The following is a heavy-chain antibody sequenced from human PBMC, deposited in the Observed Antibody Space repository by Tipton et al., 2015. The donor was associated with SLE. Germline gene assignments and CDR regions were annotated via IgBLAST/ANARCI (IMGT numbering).Heavy chain of an antibody. Sequence: SLRLSCAASGITFSRYWMSWVRQAPGKGLEWVANIKQDESEKYYVDSVKGRFTISRDNAKNSLYLQMNSLRAEDTAVYYCARHGVEPGRELLLPPYMDVWGKGTTVTVSS. CDR2: IKQDESEK. CDR3: ARHGVEPGRELLLPPYMDV. CDR1: GITFSRYW. D-gene: IGHD1-26*01. V-gene: IGHV3-7*01. J-gene: IGHJ6*03.